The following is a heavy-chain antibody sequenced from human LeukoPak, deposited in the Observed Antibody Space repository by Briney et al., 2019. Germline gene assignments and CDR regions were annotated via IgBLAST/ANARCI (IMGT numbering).Heavy chain of an antibody. CDR3: AKDREGTIADYFDY. D-gene: IGHD1-7*01. Sequence: GGSLRLSCAASGFTFSSYAMSWVRQAPGKGLEWVSSPSGSGGSTYYADSVKGRFTISRDNSKNTLYLQMNSLRGEDTAVYYCAKDREGTIADYFDYWGQGTLVTVSS. CDR1: GFTFSSYA. V-gene: IGHV3-23*01. CDR2: PSGSGGST. J-gene: IGHJ4*02.